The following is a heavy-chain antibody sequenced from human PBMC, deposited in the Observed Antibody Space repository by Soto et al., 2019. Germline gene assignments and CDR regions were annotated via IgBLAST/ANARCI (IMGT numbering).Heavy chain of an antibody. CDR3: ARARTLVEGATDYYYGMDV. D-gene: IGHD5-12*01. CDR1: GGTFSSYA. Sequence: QVQLVQSGAEVKKPGSSVKVSCKASGGTFSSYAISWVRQAPGQGLEWMGGIIPIFGTANYAQKVQGRVTITADKSTSTAYMELSSLRSEDTAVYYCARARTLVEGATDYYYGMDVWGQGTTVTVSS. J-gene: IGHJ6*02. CDR2: IIPIFGTA. V-gene: IGHV1-69*06.